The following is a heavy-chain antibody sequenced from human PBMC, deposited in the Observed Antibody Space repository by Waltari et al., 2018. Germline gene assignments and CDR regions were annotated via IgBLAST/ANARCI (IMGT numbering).Heavy chain of an antibody. V-gene: IGHV4-34*01. CDR2: INQSGST. Sequence: QVQLQQWGAGLFKPSETLSLTCAVYGGSFSGYYWSWIRQPPGKGLEWIGEINQSGSTNYKPSLESRVTISLDTSKNQFSPKLSSVTAADTAVYSCARGLGSGSYYKYWGQGTRVTVSS. D-gene: IGHD3-10*01. CDR3: ARGLGSGSYYKY. CDR1: GGSFSGYY. J-gene: IGHJ4*02.